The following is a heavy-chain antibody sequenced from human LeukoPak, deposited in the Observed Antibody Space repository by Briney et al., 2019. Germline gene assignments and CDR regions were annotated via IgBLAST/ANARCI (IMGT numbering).Heavy chain of an antibody. CDR2: IYYSGST. Sequence: SETLSLTCTVSGGSIRTSDYYWGWIRQPPGKGLEWIGNIYYSGSTYYIESLKSRVTISVDTFKNQFSLKVNSVTAADTAVYYCASTSVATKNAFDIWGQGTMVTVPS. D-gene: IGHD5-12*01. CDR3: ASTSVATKNAFDI. V-gene: IGHV4-39*01. J-gene: IGHJ3*02. CDR1: GGSIRTSDYY.